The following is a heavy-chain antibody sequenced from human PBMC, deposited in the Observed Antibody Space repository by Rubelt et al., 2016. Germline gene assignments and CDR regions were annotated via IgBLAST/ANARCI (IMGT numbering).Heavy chain of an antibody. J-gene: IGHJ4*02. Sequence: EVQLLESGGGLVQPGGSLRLSCAASGFTFSSYAMSGVRQAPGKGLEWVSAISGSGGSTYYADSVEGPFTISRDNSKNTLYLQMNSLRAEDTAVYYCAKVGGGRVGAFDYWGQGTLVTVSS. CDR2: ISGSGGST. D-gene: IGHD1-26*01. CDR1: GFTFSSYA. CDR3: AKVGGGRVGAFDY. V-gene: IGHV3-23*01.